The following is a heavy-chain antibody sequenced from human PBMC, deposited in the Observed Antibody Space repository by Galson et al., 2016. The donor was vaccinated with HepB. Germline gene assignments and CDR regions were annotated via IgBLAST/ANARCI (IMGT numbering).Heavy chain of an antibody. CDR3: AKVRWEYSGLGAPFDL. CDR2: ISYDVNDE. V-gene: IGHV3-30*18. J-gene: IGHJ4*02. D-gene: IGHD5-12*01. Sequence: SLRLSCAASGFIFRSFGMHWVRQAPGKGLEWAAFISYDVNDEYYAESVKGRSTISRDSSKDTLFLQMTSLRAEDTALYFCAKVRWEYSGLGAPFDLWGQGTLVTVSS. CDR1: GFIFRSFG.